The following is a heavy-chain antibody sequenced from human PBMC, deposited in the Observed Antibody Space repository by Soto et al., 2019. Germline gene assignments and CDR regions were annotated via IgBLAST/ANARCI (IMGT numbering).Heavy chain of an antibody. V-gene: IGHV4-39*01. Sequence: SETLSLTCTVSGGSISSSSYYWGWIRQPPGKGLEWIGSIYYSGSTYYNPSLKSRVTISVDTSKNQFSLKLSSVTAADTAVYYCASPYYYGSGRYYIPYWGQGTLVTVSS. CDR1: GGSISSSSYY. CDR2: IYYSGST. D-gene: IGHD3-10*01. J-gene: IGHJ4*02. CDR3: ASPYYYGSGRYYIPY.